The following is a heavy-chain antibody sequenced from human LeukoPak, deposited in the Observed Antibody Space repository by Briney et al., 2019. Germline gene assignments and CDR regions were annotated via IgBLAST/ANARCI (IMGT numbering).Heavy chain of an antibody. Sequence: SETLSLTCTVPSGSISSNNHYWGWIRQPQGKGLEWIGSIDYSGTTDYNPSLKSRVTISVDTSKNQFSLKLSSVTAADTAVYYCARDSGVIAFDYWGQGTLVTVSS. CDR2: IDYSGTT. J-gene: IGHJ4*02. V-gene: IGHV4-39*07. D-gene: IGHD3-22*01. CDR1: SGSISSNNHY. CDR3: ARDSGVIAFDY.